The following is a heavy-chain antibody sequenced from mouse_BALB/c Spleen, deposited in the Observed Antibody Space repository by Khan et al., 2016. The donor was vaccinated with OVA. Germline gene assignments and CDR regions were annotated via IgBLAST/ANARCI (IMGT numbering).Heavy chain of an antibody. J-gene: IGHJ2*01. CDR2: ISYSGYT. CDR3: ASNNYYGYYFDY. D-gene: IGHD1-1*01. V-gene: IGHV3-2*02. CDR1: GYSITSNYA. Sequence: EVQLQESGPGLVKPSQSLSLTCTVSGYSITSNYAWNWIRQFPGNKLEWMGYISYSGYTSYNPSLKGRISITRDTSKNQFFLQLSSLTNEDTATYYCASNNYYGYYFDYWGPGTTLTVSS.